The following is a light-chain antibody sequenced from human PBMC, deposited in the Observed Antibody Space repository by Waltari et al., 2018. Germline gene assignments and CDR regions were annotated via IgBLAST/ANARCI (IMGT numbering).Light chain of an antibody. CDR3: QQYYAAPWT. Sequence: DIVMTQSPDSLAVSLGERATINCKYSQSVLYSSNNKNYLSWFQQKPGQPPKLLFYWASTRESGVPDRFSGSGSGTDITLTISSLQAEDVAVYYCQQYYAAPWTFGQGTMVEIK. CDR1: QSVLYSSNNKNY. V-gene: IGKV4-1*01. CDR2: WAS. J-gene: IGKJ1*01.